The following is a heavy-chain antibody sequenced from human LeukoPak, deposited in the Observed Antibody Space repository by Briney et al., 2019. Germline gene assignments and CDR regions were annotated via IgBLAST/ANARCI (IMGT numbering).Heavy chain of an antibody. CDR3: AKVYGSGSYLHHYDY. CDR1: GFTFSSYA. Sequence: GGSLRLSCAASGFTFSSYAMSWVRQAPGEGLEWVSVINDSGGSTYYADSVRGRFTISRDNSKNTLYLQMNSLRADDTAVYYCAKVYGSGSYLHHYDYWGQGALVTVSS. CDR2: INDSGGST. D-gene: IGHD3-10*01. V-gene: IGHV3-23*01. J-gene: IGHJ4*02.